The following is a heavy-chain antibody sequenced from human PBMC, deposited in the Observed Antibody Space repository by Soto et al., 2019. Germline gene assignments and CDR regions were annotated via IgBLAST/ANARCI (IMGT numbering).Heavy chain of an antibody. D-gene: IGHD3-3*01. CDR2: IYYSGST. V-gene: IGHV4-31*03. CDR3: ARGGRKIFGVVIIPTAHYYYMDV. Sequence: PSETLSLTCTVSGGSISRGGYYWSWIRQHPGKGLEWIGYIYYSGSTYYNPSLKSRVTISVDTSKNQFSLKLSSVTAADTAVYYCARGGRKIFGVVIIPTAHYYYMDVWGEGTTVTVSS. CDR1: GGSISRGGYY. J-gene: IGHJ6*03.